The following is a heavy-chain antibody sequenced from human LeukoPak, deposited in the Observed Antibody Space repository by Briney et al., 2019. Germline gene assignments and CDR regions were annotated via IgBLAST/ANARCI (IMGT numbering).Heavy chain of an antibody. CDR3: ARDRTAGSLFDS. CDR1: GDSVFSTSAA. V-gene: IGHV6-1*01. J-gene: IGHJ5*01. D-gene: IGHD2-15*01. Sequence: SQTLSLTCAISGDSVFSTSAAWHWIRQSPSRGLEWLGRTYYRSKWYNDYAISVKGRITIKPDTSKNQFSLQLNSVTPDDTAVYYCARDRTAGSLFDSWGQGTLVTVSS. CDR2: TYYRSKWYN.